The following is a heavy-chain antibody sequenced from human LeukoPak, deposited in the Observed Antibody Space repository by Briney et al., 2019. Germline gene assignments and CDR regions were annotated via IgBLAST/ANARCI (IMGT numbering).Heavy chain of an antibody. D-gene: IGHD4-23*01. Sequence: GGSLRLSCAASGFTFTTYGRHWVRQAPGKGLEGVAIIWYDGRNKYSADVVKGRFSIPRAHSKKTLYLQMNSLSAEDTAVYSCAKDANYGSNALDTSDYWGQGTLVTVSS. V-gene: IGHV3-30*02. CDR1: GFTFTTYG. CDR2: IWYDGRNK. CDR3: AKDANYGSNALDTSDY. J-gene: IGHJ4*02.